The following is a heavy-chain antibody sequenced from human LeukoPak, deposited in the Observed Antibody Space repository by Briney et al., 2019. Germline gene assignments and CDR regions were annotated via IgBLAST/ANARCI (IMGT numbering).Heavy chain of an antibody. CDR3: ARHNWNYGWFDP. CDR1: GGTFSSYA. V-gene: IGHV1-69*05. Sequence: VASVKVSCKASGGTFSSYAISWVRQAPGQGLEWMGRIIPIFGTANYAQKFQGRVTITTDESTSTAYMELSSLRAEDTAVYYCARHNWNYGWFDPWGQGTLVTVSS. D-gene: IGHD1-7*01. CDR2: IIPIFGTA. J-gene: IGHJ5*02.